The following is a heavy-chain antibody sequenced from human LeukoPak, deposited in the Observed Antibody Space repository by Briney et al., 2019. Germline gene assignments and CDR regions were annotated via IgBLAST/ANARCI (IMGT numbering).Heavy chain of an antibody. CDR3: QPRQPPYYKGRGIFIGGRKGAPIAT. D-gene: IGHD3-10*02. J-gene: IGHJ2*01. Sequence: GGSLRLSCAASGFPFYNAWMRWVRQAPGKGLEGVGRIKSRTDGGTTDYAAPVKGSFTISRDDSKNTTYPQINRLKTGVTAWYCRQPRQPPYYKGRGIFIGGRKGAPIATWDRGPLFPVSS. V-gene: IGHV3-15*01. CDR1: GFPFYNAW. CDR2: IKSRTDGGTT.